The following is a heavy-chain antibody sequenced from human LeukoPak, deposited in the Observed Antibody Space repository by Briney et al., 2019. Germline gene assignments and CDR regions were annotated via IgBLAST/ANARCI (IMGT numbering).Heavy chain of an antibody. CDR2: FTASGGRT. CDR3: AKGLLDPNLVLDY. V-gene: IGHV3-23*01. Sequence: PGGSLRLSCAASGFTFSNYAMTWVRQAPGKGLEWVSSFTASGGRTYYAELVKGRFTISRDNSKNTLYLQLNSLRAEDTAVYFCAKGLLDPNLVLDYWGQGTLVTVSS. CDR1: GFTFSNYA. J-gene: IGHJ4*02. D-gene: IGHD3-3*02.